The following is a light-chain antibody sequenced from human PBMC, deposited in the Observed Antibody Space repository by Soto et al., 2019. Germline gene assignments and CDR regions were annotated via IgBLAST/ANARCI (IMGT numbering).Light chain of an antibody. V-gene: IGLV2-14*01. CDR3: SSYTSSSTVV. J-gene: IGLJ2*01. CDR2: DVS. Sequence: QSVLTQPASVSGSPGQSITISCTGTSSDVGGYNYVSWYQQHPGKAPKLMIYDVSKRPSGVSNRFSGSKSGNTASLTISGLQAEDDADYYCSSYTSSSTVVFGGGTKVTVL. CDR1: SSDVGGYNY.